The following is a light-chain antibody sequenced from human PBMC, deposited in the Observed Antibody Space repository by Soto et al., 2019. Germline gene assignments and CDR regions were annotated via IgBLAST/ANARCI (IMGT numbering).Light chain of an antibody. V-gene: IGKV1-9*01. CDR1: QGINSY. CDR3: QQTRSYPST. Sequence: DIQLTQSPSSLSASVWDRVTISCRASQGINSYLAWYQQKPGKVPQLLIYEASILQSGGPSRFSGSGAGTDFTLTSSSRQDEDVATDYCQQTRSYPSTFGGGTKVDIK. CDR2: EAS. J-gene: IGKJ4*01.